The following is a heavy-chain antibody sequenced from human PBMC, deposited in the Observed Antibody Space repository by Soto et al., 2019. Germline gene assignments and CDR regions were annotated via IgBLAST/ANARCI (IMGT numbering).Heavy chain of an antibody. D-gene: IGHD2-8*01. CDR2: ITEHGSGT. CDR3: VRGTNGWRGMDY. Sequence: EVQLVESGGAIVQPGGSLRLSCATSGFTFSSYPIHWVHQAPGKGPVWVSRITEHGSGTTYADSVKGRFTVTRDNAKNTMYLQMSGLGAEDTAVYHCVRGTNGWRGMDYWGQGTLVTVSS. J-gene: IGHJ4*02. CDR1: GFTFSSYP. V-gene: IGHV3-74*01.